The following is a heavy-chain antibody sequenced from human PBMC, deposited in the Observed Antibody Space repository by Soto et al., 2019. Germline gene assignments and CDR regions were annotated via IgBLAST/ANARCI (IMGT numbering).Heavy chain of an antibody. CDR2: ISSSSSTI. CDR1: GFTFSSYS. J-gene: IGHJ6*02. V-gene: IGHV3-48*02. CDR3: ARWPGGYYYYGMDV. Sequence: EVQLVESGGGLVQPGGSLRLSCAASGFTFSSYSMNWVRQAPGKGLEWVSYISSSSSTIYYADSVKGRFTISRDNAKNSLYLQMNSLRDEDTAVYYCARWPGGYYYYGMDVWGQGTTVTVSS.